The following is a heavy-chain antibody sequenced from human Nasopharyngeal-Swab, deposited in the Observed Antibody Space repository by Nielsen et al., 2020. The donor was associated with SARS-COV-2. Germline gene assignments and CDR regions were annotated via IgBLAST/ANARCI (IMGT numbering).Heavy chain of an antibody. CDR1: GYTFTSYY. J-gene: IGHJ4*02. V-gene: IGHV1-46*01. D-gene: IGHD3-10*01. CDR2: INPSGGST. Sequence: ASVKVSCKASGYTFTSYYMHWVRQAPGQGLEWMGIINPSGGSTSYAQKFQGRVTMTRDTSTSTVYMELSSLRSEDTAVYYCARAHYGSGSHPQIRGVDYWGQGTLVTVSS. CDR3: ARAHYGSGSHPQIRGVDY.